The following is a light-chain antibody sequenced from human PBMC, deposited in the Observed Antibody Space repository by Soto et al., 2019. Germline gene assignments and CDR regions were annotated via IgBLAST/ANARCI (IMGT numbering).Light chain of an antibody. CDR2: NDN. V-gene: IGLV1-40*01. Sequence: QSVLTQPPSVSGAPGQRVTISCTGSSSNIGAGYDVHWYQQLPGTAPKLLLYNDNNRPSGVPDRISGSKSGTSASLAITGLHAEDEADYYCQSYDSSLSGYVFGTGTKLTVL. CDR3: QSYDSSLSGYV. J-gene: IGLJ1*01. CDR1: SSNIGAGYD.